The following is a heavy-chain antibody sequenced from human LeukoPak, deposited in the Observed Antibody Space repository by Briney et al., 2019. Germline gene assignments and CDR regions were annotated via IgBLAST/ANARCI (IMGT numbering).Heavy chain of an antibody. CDR2: ISAYNGNT. V-gene: IGHV1-18*01. Sequence: ASVKVSCKASGYTFTSYGISWVRQAPGQGLEWMGWISAYNGNTNYAQKLQGRVTMTTDTSTSAAYMELRSLRSDDTAVYYCARDYRRYDFWSGYYFPWGQGTLVTVSS. J-gene: IGHJ4*02. CDR1: GYTFTSYG. D-gene: IGHD3-3*01. CDR3: ARDYRRYDFWSGYYFP.